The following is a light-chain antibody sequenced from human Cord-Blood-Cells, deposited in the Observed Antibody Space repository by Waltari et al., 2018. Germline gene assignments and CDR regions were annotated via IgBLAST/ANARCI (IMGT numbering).Light chain of an antibody. CDR1: SSDAGGYNY. J-gene: IGLJ1*01. CDR3: SSYTSSSTLYV. CDR2: DVS. Sequence: QSALTQPASVSGSPGQSITISCTGTSSDAGGYNYVSSYQQHPGKAPKLMIYDVSNRPSGVSNRFSGSKSGNTASLTISGLQAEDEADYYCSSYTSSSTLYVFGTGTKVTVL. V-gene: IGLV2-14*01.